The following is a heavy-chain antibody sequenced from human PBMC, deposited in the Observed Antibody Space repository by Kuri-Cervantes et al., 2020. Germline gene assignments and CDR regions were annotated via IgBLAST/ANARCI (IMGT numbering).Heavy chain of an antibody. Sequence: SETLSLTCTVSGGSISSGGYYWSWICQHPGKGLEWIGYIYYSGSTYYNPSLKSRVTISVDTSKNQFSLKLSSVTAADTAVYYCARTRTRGYSYGSYYFDYWGQGTLVTVSS. CDR2: IYYSGST. CDR1: GGSISSGGYY. J-gene: IGHJ4*02. V-gene: IGHV4-31*03. CDR3: ARTRTRGYSYGSYYFDY. D-gene: IGHD5-18*01.